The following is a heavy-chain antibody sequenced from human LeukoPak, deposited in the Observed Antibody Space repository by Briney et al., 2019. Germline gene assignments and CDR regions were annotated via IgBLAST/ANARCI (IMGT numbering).Heavy chain of an antibody. CDR3: AREYWGYFDY. D-gene: IGHD3-16*01. V-gene: IGHV4-4*07. CDR1: TGSITNYY. J-gene: IGHJ4*02. Sequence: SETLSLTYTVSTGSITNYYWSWIRQPAGKGLEWIGYISGRGNTNYNPSLKSRVTMSVDTSKNQFSLKLTSVTAADTALYYCAREYWGYFDYWGQGTLVTVSS. CDR2: ISGRGNT.